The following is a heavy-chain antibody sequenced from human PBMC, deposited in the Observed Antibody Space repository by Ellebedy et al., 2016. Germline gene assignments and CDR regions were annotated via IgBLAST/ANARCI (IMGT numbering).Heavy chain of an antibody. CDR3: ARGASSAYQD. Sequence: GESLKISXAASGFTFRSYWMHWVRQVPGKGLVWVSRIDNDGSNTYYADSVKGRFTISRDNAKNSLNLQMNSLRVDDTAVYYCARGASSAYQDWGQGTLVIVSS. V-gene: IGHV3-74*01. J-gene: IGHJ4*02. CDR2: IDNDGSNT. CDR1: GFTFRSYW.